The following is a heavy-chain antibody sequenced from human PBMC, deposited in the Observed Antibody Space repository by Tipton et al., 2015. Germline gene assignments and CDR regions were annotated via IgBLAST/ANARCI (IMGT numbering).Heavy chain of an antibody. CDR3: ARLPDPSYYSGLDV. J-gene: IGHJ6*02. CDR2: INQGGSA. V-gene: IGHV4-34*01. Sequence: TLSLTCAVYGGSLSGYYWSWIRQSPGRGLEWIGEINQGGSANYNPSLKSRVTISVDTSKNQFSLKLSSVTAADTAVYYCARLPDPSYYSGLDVWGQGTTVTVSS. CDR1: GGSLSGYY.